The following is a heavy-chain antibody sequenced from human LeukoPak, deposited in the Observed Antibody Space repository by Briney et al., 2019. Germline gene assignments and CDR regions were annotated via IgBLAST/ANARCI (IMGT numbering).Heavy chain of an antibody. J-gene: IGHJ4*02. CDR3: AKDPYSYGFRDDDY. V-gene: IGHV3-23*01. CDR1: GFTFSSYA. Sequence: PGGSLRLSCAASGFTFSSYAMSWVRQAPGKGLEWVSAISGSGGSTYYADSVKGRFTISRDNSMNTLYLQMNSLRAEDTAVYYCAKDPYSYGFRDDDYWGQGTLVTVSS. CDR2: ISGSGGST. D-gene: IGHD5-18*01.